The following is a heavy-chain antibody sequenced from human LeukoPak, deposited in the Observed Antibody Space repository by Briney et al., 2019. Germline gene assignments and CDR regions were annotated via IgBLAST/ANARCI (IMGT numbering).Heavy chain of an antibody. CDR1: GGSISSYY. CDR3: ARAIEDDYGDYYFDY. D-gene: IGHD4-17*01. CDR2: IYYSGST. J-gene: IGHJ4*02. Sequence: SETLSLTCTVSGGSISSYYWSWIRQPPGKGLEWIGYIYYSGSTNYNPSLKSRVTISVDTSKNQFSLKLSSVTAADTAVYYCARAIEDDYGDYYFDYWGQGTLVTVSS. V-gene: IGHV4-59*01.